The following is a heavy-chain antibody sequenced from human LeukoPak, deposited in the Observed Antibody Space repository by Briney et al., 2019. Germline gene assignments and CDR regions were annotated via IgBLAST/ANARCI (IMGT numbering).Heavy chain of an antibody. J-gene: IGHJ4*02. V-gene: IGHV3-23*01. CDR2: ISGSGGST. CDR1: GFIFNTYA. Sequence: PGVSLRLSCAASGFIFNTYAMSWVRQAPGKGLERVSAISGSGGSTYYADSVKGRFTISRDNSKNTLYLQMNSLRAEDTAVYYCAKDFISGSYFLLAGYWGQGTLVTVSS. CDR3: AKDFISGSYFLLAGY. D-gene: IGHD1-26*01.